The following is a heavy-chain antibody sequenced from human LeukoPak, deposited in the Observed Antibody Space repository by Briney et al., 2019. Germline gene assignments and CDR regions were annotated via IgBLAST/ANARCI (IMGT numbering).Heavy chain of an antibody. Sequence: PGGSLRLSCAASGLTFSSHSMNWVRQAPGKGLEWVSHIRSSSRTTYYADSVKGRFTISRDNSKNTLYLQMNSLRAEDTAVYYCARLGRPYYYYYMDVWGKGTTVTVSS. V-gene: IGHV3-48*01. CDR2: IRSSSRTT. J-gene: IGHJ6*03. CDR3: ARLGRPYYYYYMDV. CDR1: GLTFSSHS.